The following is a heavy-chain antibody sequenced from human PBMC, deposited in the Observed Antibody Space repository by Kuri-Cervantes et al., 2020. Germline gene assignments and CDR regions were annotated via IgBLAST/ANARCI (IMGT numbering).Heavy chain of an antibody. CDR3: ARGGYYGILTGYYGVGVFDY. J-gene: IGHJ4*02. V-gene: IGHV3-33*01. CDR2: IWYDGSNK. CDR1: GFTFSSYG. Sequence: GGSLRLSCAASGFTFSSYGMHWVRQAPGKGLEWVAVIWYDGSNKYYADSVKGRFTISRDNSKNTLYLQMNSLRAEDTAVYYCARGGYYGILTGYYGVGVFDYWGQGTLVTVSS. D-gene: IGHD3-9*01.